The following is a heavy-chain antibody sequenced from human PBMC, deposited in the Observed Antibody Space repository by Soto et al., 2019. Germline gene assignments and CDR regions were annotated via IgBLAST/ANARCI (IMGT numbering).Heavy chain of an antibody. D-gene: IGHD5-18*01. Sequence: QVQLQESGPGLVKPSETLSLTCTVSGGSISSYYWSWIRQPPGKGLEWIGYIYYSGSTNYNPSLKSRVTISVDTSKNQFSLKLSSVTAADTAVYYCARVIQLYRTQASNPFDLWGRGTLVTVSS. CDR2: IYYSGST. J-gene: IGHJ2*01. CDR3: ARVIQLYRTQASNPFDL. V-gene: IGHV4-59*01. CDR1: GGSISSYY.